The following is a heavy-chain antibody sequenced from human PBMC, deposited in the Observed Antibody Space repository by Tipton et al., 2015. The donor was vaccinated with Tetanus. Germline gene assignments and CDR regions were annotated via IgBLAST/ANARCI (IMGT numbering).Heavy chain of an antibody. CDR1: GFTFDDYA. V-gene: IGHV3-9*01. CDR3: ARDRDSYGYTNKDY. Sequence: SLRLSCAASGFTFDDYAMHWVRQAPGKGLEWVSGISWNSGSIGYADSVKGRFTISRDNAKNSLYLQMNSLRAEDTAVYYCARDRDSYGYTNKDYWGQGTLVPVSS. J-gene: IGHJ4*02. CDR2: ISWNSGSI. D-gene: IGHD3-16*01.